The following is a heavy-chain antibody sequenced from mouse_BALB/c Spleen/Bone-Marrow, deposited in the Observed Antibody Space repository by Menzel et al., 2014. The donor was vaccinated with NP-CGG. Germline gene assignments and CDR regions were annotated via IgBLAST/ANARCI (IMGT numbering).Heavy chain of an antibody. CDR2: IDPANGNT. V-gene: IGHV14-3*02. CDR3: ASATTATFYAMDY. Sequence: VQLQQPGAELVKPGASVKLSCTVSGFNIRDTYMHWVKQRPEQGLEWNGRIDPANGNTKYDPKFQGKATITADTSSNTAHLQLSSLTSEDTAVYYCASATTATFYAMDYWGQGTSVTVSS. J-gene: IGHJ4*01. D-gene: IGHD1-2*01. CDR1: GFNIRDTY.